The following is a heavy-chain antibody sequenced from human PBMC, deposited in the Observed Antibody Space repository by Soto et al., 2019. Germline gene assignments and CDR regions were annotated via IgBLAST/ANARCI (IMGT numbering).Heavy chain of an antibody. V-gene: IGHV3-48*03. CDR1: GYTFSSYE. CDR2: ISSSGSTI. Sequence: GGSLRLSCAASGYTFSSYEMNCVRQAPGKGLEWVSYISSSGSTIYYADSVKGRFTISRDNAKNSLYLQMNSLRAEDTAVYYCARGVGTGTTHLDYWGQGTLVTVSS. D-gene: IGHD1-1*01. CDR3: ARGVGTGTTHLDY. J-gene: IGHJ4*02.